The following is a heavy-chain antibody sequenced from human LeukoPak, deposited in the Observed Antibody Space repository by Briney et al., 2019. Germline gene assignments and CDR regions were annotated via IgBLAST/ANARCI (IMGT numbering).Heavy chain of an antibody. V-gene: IGHV1-8*01. CDR1: GYTFTSYD. D-gene: IGHD3-10*01. CDR3: ARGSVLWFGELSRPFDY. Sequence: ASVKVSCKASGYTFTSYDINWVRQATGQGLEWMGWMNPNSGNTGYAQKFQGRVTMTRNTSISTAYMELSSLRSEDTAVYYCARGSVLWFGELSRPFDYWGQGTLVTVFS. CDR2: MNPNSGNT. J-gene: IGHJ4*02.